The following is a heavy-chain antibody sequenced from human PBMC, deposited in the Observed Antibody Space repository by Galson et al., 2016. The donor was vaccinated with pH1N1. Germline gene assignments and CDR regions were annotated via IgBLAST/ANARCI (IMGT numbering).Heavy chain of an antibody. Sequence: SVKVSCKASGFTFTRSPMQWVRQARGQRLEWIGWIVVGSGNTNFAQKFQERVTITRDMSTSTAYMELSSLRSEDTALYYCAADHSSGYYNTVFDIWGQGTMVTVSS. D-gene: IGHD3-22*01. CDR2: IVVGSGNT. CDR3: AADHSSGYYNTVFDI. CDR1: GFTFTRSP. J-gene: IGHJ3*02. V-gene: IGHV1-58*02.